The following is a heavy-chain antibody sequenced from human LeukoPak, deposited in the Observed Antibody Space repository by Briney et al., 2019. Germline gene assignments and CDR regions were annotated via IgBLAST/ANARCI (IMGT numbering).Heavy chain of an antibody. Sequence: GSLRLSCAASGFTVSSNYMSWVRQAPGKGLEWVSVIYSGGSTYYADSVKGRFTISRDNSKNTLYLQMNSLRAEDTAVYYCARDAEGYSGYTMDYWGQGTLVTVSS. J-gene: IGHJ4*02. CDR1: GFTVSSNY. D-gene: IGHD5-12*01. V-gene: IGHV3-66*01. CDR3: ARDAEGYSGYTMDY. CDR2: IYSGGST.